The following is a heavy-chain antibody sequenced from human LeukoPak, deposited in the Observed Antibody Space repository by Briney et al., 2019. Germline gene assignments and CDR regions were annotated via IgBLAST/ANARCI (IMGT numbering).Heavy chain of an antibody. Sequence: GASLKISCKGSGYSFTSYWISWVRQMPGKGLEWMGRIDPSDSYTYYSPSFQGHVTISADKFISTAYLQWSSLKASDTAMYYCARRVTLSDDAFDIWGQGTMVTVSS. V-gene: IGHV5-10-1*01. J-gene: IGHJ3*02. CDR1: GYSFTSYW. CDR3: ARRVTLSDDAFDI. CDR2: IDPSDSYT. D-gene: IGHD3-16*02.